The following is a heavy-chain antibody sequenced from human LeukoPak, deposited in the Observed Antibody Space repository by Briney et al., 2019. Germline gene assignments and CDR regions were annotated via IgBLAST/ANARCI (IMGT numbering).Heavy chain of an antibody. CDR2: IKQDGSEK. CDR3: ARTLYSGYDMYYFDY. J-gene: IGHJ4*02. CDR1: GFTFSSYW. V-gene: IGHV3-7*01. D-gene: IGHD5-12*01. Sequence: GGSLRLSCAASGFTFSSYWMSWVRQAPGKGLEWVANIKQDGSEKYYVDSVKGRFTISRDNAKNSLYLQMNSLRAEDTAVYYCARTLYSGYDMYYFDYWGQGTLVTVSS.